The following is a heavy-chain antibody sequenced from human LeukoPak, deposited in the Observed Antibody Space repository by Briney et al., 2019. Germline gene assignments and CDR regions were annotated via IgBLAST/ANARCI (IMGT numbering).Heavy chain of an antibody. Sequence: SETLSLTCTVPGGSISSSSYYWGWIRQPPGKGLEWIGSIYYSGSTYYNPSLKSRVTISVDTSKNQFSLKLSSVTAADTAVYYCASWMGDWFDPWGQGTLVTVSS. V-gene: IGHV4-39*01. CDR3: ASWMGDWFDP. J-gene: IGHJ5*02. D-gene: IGHD1-26*01. CDR2: IYYSGST. CDR1: GGSISSSSYY.